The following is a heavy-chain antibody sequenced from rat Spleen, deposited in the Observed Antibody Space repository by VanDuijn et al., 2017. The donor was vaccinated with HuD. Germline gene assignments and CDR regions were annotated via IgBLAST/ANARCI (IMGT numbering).Heavy chain of an antibody. Sequence: EVQLVESGGGLVQPGRSMKLSCAASGFSFSDYYMAWIRQAPGKGLEWVASITNTGGSTYYPDSVKGRFTISRDNAKSTLYLQMDSLTSEDTATYYCARGKIYYHNSSPYEDYFDYWGHGVMVTVSS. CDR2: ITNTGGST. V-gene: IGHV5-25*01. CDR3: ARGKIYYHNSSPYEDYFDY. D-gene: IGHD1-12*03. CDR1: GFSFSDYY. J-gene: IGHJ2*01.